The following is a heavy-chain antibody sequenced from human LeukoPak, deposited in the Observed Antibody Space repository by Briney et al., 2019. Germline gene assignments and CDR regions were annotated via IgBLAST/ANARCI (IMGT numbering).Heavy chain of an antibody. CDR2: INPNSGGT. CDR1: GYTFTGYY. CDR3: AREARTTHYGMDV. D-gene: IGHD1-7*01. J-gene: IGHJ6*02. Sequence: ASVKVSCKASGYTFTGYYMHWVRQAPGQVLEWMGWINPNSGGTNYAQKFQGRVTMTRDTSISTAYMELSRLRSDDTAVYYCAREARTTHYGMDVWGQGTTVTVSS. V-gene: IGHV1-2*02.